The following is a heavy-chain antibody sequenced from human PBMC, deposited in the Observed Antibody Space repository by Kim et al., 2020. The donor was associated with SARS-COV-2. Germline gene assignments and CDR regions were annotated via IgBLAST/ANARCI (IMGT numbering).Heavy chain of an antibody. CDR2: MYYSGST. CDR3: ARHSVELRWSGYFPLYLDD. D-gene: IGHD3-3*01. CDR1: GGSISSSSYY. V-gene: IGHV4-39*01. J-gene: IGHJ4*02. Sequence: SETLSLTCTVSGGSISSSSYYWGWIRKPPGKGLEWIGSMYYSGSTYYNPSLKSRVTISVDTSKNQFSLKLSSVTAADTAVYYCARHSVELRWSGYFPLYLDDWGQGTLVTVSS.